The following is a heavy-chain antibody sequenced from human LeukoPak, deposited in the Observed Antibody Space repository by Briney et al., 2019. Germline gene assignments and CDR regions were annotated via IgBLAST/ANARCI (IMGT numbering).Heavy chain of an antibody. J-gene: IGHJ4*02. CDR3: ARAPPFLTSKKNWGSGGYFDY. Sequence: GGSLRLSCASSTFTVSSNYMSWVRQAPGKGLEWVSIIYSVGNTYYADSVKGRFTISRDNSKNTLYLQMNSLRVEDTAVYYCARAPPFLTSKKNWGSGGYFDYWGQGTLVTVSS. CDR2: IYSVGNT. CDR1: TFTVSSNY. V-gene: IGHV3-66*01. D-gene: IGHD7-27*01.